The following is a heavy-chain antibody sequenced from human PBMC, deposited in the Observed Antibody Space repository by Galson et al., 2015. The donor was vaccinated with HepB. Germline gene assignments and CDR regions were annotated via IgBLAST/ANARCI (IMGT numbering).Heavy chain of an antibody. CDR3: ARVPEPNSHIVVGPYPVYYYYYGMDV. CDR2: ISAYNGNT. Sequence: SVKVSCKASGYTFTSYGISWVRQAPGQGLEWVGWISAYNGNTNYAQKLQGRVTMTTDTSTSTAYMELRSLRSDDTAVYYCARVPEPNSHIVVGPYPVYYYYYGMDVWGQGTTVTVSS. D-gene: IGHD2-21*01. V-gene: IGHV1-18*01. J-gene: IGHJ6*02. CDR1: GYTFTSYG.